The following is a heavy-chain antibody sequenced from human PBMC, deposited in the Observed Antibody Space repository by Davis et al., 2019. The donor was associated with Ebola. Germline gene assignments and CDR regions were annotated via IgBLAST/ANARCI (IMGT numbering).Heavy chain of an antibody. Sequence: SETLSLTCAVYGGSFSGYYWSWIRQPPGKGLEWIGSIYYSGSTYYNPSLKSRVTISVDTSKNQFSLKLSSVTAADTAVYYCASEYSGSYFSYWGQGTLVTVSS. CDR3: ASEYSGSYFSY. J-gene: IGHJ4*02. D-gene: IGHD1-26*01. CDR2: IYYSGST. V-gene: IGHV4-34*01. CDR1: GGSFSGYY.